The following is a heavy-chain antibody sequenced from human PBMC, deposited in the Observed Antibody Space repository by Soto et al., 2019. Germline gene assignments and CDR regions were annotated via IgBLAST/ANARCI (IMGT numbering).Heavy chain of an antibody. D-gene: IGHD1-26*01. Sequence: QVQLVESGGGVVQPGKSLRLSCAASGFAFDTYGMHWVRQPPGTGLEWVAVTSSDGRIINYADSVKGRFTVSRDNSENSLFLKVNRLRLEDTAVYYCARTNPGRVWEHPDYWGQGTQVTVSS. V-gene: IGHV3-30*03. CDR3: ARTNPGRVWEHPDY. J-gene: IGHJ4*02. CDR2: TSSDGRII. CDR1: GFAFDTYG.